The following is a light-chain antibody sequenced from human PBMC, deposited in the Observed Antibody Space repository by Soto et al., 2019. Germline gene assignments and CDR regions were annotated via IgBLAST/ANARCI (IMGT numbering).Light chain of an antibody. V-gene: IGKV3D-15*01. CDR2: GSS. J-gene: IGKJ4*01. CDR3: QQYNNWRLP. Sequence: IGMTEPPSTLSLSPRDEDTLSCRASENVGTNLAWYQQKPGQAPRLLIYGSSTRATGIPATFSGSGSGTEFTLTLRSLQSEESAIYSSQQYNNWRLPFGAGTK. CDR1: ENVGTN.